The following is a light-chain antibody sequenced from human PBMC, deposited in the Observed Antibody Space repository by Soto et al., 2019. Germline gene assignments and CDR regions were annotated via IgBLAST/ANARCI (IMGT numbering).Light chain of an antibody. CDR1: SSDVGGYNY. Sequence: QSVLTQPPSASGSPGQSVTISCTGTSSDVGGYNYVSWYQQHPGAAPKLMIYEVVKRPSGVPDRFSGSKSGNTASLTVSGIQAEEESDYYCNSNGGEKEVGFGGGTKLTVL. CDR3: NSNGGEKEVG. J-gene: IGLJ2*01. V-gene: IGLV2-8*01. CDR2: EVV.